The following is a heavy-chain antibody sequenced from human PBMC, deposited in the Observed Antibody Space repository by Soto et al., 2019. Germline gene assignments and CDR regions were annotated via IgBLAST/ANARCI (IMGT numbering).Heavy chain of an antibody. CDR1: GGSISSYY. D-gene: IGHD5-18*01. J-gene: IGHJ4*02. Sequence: SETLSLTCTVSGGSISSYYWSWIRQPPGKGLEWIGYIYYSGSTYYNPSLKSRVTISVDTSKNQFSLKLSSVTAADTAVYYCASNSYGYTFYHYWGQGTLVTVSS. CDR3: ASNSYGYTFYHY. CDR2: IYYSGST. V-gene: IGHV4-59*08.